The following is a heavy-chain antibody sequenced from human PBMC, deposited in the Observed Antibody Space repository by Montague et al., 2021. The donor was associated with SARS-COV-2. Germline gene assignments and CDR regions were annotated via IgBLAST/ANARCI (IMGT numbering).Heavy chain of an antibody. CDR1: GFSLTTNDMC. Sequence: PALVKPTQTLTLTCTFSGFSLTTNDMCVTWIRQPPGKALEWLALIDWEDDKYYSKSLKTRLTISKDTSKNQVVLTMTNTDPVDTATYYCARSSDANSGNWYFDLWGRGTLVTVSS. CDR3: ARSSDANSGNWYFDL. CDR2: IDWEDDK. V-gene: IGHV2-70*01. J-gene: IGHJ2*01. D-gene: IGHD4/OR15-4a*01.